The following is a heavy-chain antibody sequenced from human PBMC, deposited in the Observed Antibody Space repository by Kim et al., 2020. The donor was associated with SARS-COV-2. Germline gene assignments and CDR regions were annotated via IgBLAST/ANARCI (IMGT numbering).Heavy chain of an antibody. CDR2: IFYRGTT. CDR3: VGHRQQHQLGSFDY. J-gene: IGHJ4*02. CDR1: GDSISRYY. Sequence: SETLSLTCTVSGDSISRYYWSWIRQPPGKRPEWIGNIFYRGTTNYNSSLKSRVTISVDTSENQFSLKLTSITAADTAVYYCVGHRQQHQLGSFDYWGQGILVTVSS. V-gene: IGHV4-59*13. D-gene: IGHD6-13*01.